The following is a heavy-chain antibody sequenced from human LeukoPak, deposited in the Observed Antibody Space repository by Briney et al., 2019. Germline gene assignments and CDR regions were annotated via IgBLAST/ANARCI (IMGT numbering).Heavy chain of an antibody. CDR2: INPNSGDP. V-gene: IGHV1-2*06. J-gene: IGHJ4*02. CDR3: ARRDSDY. CDR1: GYTFTSYY. Sequence: ASVKVSCKASGYTFTSYYMHWVRQAPGQGLEWMGRINPNSGDPNYAQTFQGRVTMTRDTSISTAYMELSRLRSDDTAVYYCARRDSDYWGQGTLVTVSS.